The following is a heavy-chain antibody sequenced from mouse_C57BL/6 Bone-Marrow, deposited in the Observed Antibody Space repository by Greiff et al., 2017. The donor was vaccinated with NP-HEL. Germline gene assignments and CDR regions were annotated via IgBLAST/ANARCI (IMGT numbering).Heavy chain of an antibody. CDR1: GFTFSNYW. D-gene: IGHD1-1*01. J-gene: IGHJ4*01. Sequence: EVKVVESGGGLVQPGGSMKLSCVASGFTFSNYWMNWVRQSPEKGLEWVAQIRLKSDNYATHYAESVKGRFTISRDDSKSSVYLQMNNLRAEDTGIYYCTGGATYYYAMDYWGQGTSVTVSS. CDR2: IRLKSDNYAT. CDR3: TGGATYYYAMDY. V-gene: IGHV6-3*01.